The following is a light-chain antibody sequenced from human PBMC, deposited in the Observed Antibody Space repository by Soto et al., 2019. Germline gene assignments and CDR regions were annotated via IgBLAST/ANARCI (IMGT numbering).Light chain of an antibody. CDR1: QSIGNF. Sequence: DMAMTQSPSSLSASVGDRVTITCRARQSIGNFLHWYQQRPGKAPRLLIYATSSLQSGVPSRFSGSGSGTDFTLTISSLQPEDFATYYCQQSYSTPYTFGQGTKLEI. CDR3: QQSYSTPYT. CDR2: ATS. V-gene: IGKV1-39*01. J-gene: IGKJ2*01.